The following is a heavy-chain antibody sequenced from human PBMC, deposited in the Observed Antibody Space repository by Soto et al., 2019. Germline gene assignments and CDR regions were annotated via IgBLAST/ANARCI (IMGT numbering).Heavy chain of an antibody. D-gene: IGHD2-15*01. V-gene: IGHV3-23*01. CDR3: AKERRRGCSGGSCYRFGY. CDR1: GFTFSSYA. Sequence: GGSLRLSCAASGFTFSSYAMSWVRQAPGKGLEWVSAISGSGGSTYYADSVKGRFTISRDNSKNTLYLQMNSLRAEDTAVYYCAKERRRGCSGGSCYRFGYWGQGTLVTVSS. CDR2: ISGSGGST. J-gene: IGHJ4*02.